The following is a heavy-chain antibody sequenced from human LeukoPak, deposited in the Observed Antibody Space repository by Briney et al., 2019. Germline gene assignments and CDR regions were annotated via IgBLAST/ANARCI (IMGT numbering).Heavy chain of an antibody. CDR1: GGCLSSYA. V-gene: IGHV1-69*06. CDR3: SRAGLRSGRQYYYYYMDV. CDR2: VIPIFWTA. Sequence: ASGKVACKASGGCLSSYAIRWVRQAPGQGVEWMGGVIPIFWTASYPQQFQRRSTSTADKSTITAYRELSRLRSDDTAVYYFSRAGLRSGRQYYYYYMDVWGKGTTVTISS. J-gene: IGHJ6*03. D-gene: IGHD2-15*01.